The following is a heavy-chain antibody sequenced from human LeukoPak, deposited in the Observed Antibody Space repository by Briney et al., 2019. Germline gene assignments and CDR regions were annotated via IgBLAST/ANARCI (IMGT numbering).Heavy chain of an antibody. CDR2: ISGSGGST. Sequence: GGSLRLSCAASGFTFSSYAMSWVRQAPGKGLEWVSAISGSGGSTYYADSVKGRFTNSRDNSKNTLYLQMNSLRAEDTAVYYCAKDREIAVAGPDAFGIWGQGKMVTVSS. V-gene: IGHV3-23*01. CDR3: AKDREIAVAGPDAFGI. D-gene: IGHD6-19*01. J-gene: IGHJ3*02. CDR1: GFTFSSYA.